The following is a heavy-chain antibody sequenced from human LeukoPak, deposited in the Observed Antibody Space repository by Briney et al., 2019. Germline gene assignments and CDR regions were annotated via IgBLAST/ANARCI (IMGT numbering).Heavy chain of an antibody. CDR1: GGSISSGGHY. V-gene: IGHV4-31*03. J-gene: IGHJ4*02. CDR2: IYYSGST. Sequence: PSETLSLTCTVSGGSISSGGHYWNWIRPHPGKGLEWIGYIYYSGSTYYNPSLKSRLTISVDTSKNQLSLKLTSVNVADTAVYYCVRSGLWLRGTTAFDYWGQGTLVTVSS. D-gene: IGHD4-17*01. CDR3: VRSGLWLRGTTAFDY.